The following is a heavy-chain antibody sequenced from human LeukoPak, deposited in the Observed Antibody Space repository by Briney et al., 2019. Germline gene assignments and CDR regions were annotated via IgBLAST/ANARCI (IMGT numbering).Heavy chain of an antibody. J-gene: IGHJ4*02. D-gene: IGHD2-15*01. CDR2: ISSSSSYI. CDR3: ARDSSEKGGCFDY. V-gene: IGHV3-21*01. CDR1: GFTFSSYS. Sequence: GGSLRLSCAASGFTFSSYSMNWVRQAPGKGLEWVSSISSSSSYIYYADSVKGRFTISRDNAKNSLYLQMNSLRAEDTAVYYCARDSSEKGGCFDYWAREPWSPSPQ.